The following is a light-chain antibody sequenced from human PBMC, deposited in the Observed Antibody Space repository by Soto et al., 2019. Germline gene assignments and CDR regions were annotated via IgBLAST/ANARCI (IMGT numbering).Light chain of an antibody. CDR1: QSISTL. V-gene: IGKV1-5*01. CDR3: QQYKSPPYT. CDR2: DAS. J-gene: IGKJ2*01. Sequence: DIQMTQSPSTLSASVGDRVTITCRASQSISTLLAWYQQKPGKAPKLLIYDASSLENEDPARFSGSGSGTEFTLAISSLQSDDFATYYCQQYKSPPYTFGQGTRLEIK.